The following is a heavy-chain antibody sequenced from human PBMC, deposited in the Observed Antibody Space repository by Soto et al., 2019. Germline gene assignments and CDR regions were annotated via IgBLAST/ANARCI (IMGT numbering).Heavy chain of an antibody. J-gene: IGHJ3*02. CDR2: ISYDGSNK. Sequence: PGGSLRLSCAASGFTFSSYAMHWVRQAPGKGLEWVAVISYDGSNKYYADSVKGRFTISRDNSKNTLYLQMNSLRAEDTAVYYCARDLPSSWDHDAFDIWGQGTMVTVSS. CDR1: GFTFSSYA. CDR3: ARDLPSSWDHDAFDI. D-gene: IGHD6-13*01. V-gene: IGHV3-30-3*01.